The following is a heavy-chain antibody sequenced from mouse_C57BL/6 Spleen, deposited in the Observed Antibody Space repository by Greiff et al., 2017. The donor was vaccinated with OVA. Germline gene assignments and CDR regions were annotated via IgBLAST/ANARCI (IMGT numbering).Heavy chain of an antibody. V-gene: IGHV1-55*01. CDR1: GYTFTSYW. D-gene: IGHD2-1*01. CDR3: ESGDLPRDY. J-gene: IGHJ2*01. Sequence: QVQLKQPGAELVKPGASVKMSCKASGYTFTSYWITWVKQRPGQGLEWIGDIYPGSGSTNYNEKFKSKATLTVATSSSTAYMQLSSLTSEDSAVYYCESGDLPRDYWGQGTTLTVSS. CDR2: IYPGSGST.